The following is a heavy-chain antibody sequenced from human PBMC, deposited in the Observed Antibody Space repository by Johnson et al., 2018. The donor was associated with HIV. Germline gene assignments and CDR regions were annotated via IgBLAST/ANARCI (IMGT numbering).Heavy chain of an antibody. CDR2: IKQDGSEK. J-gene: IGHJ3*02. CDR3: ARGHWAFDI. V-gene: IGHV3-7*01. D-gene: IGHD1-1*01. Sequence: VQLVESGGGLVQPGGSLRLSCVASGFTVRSNSMSWVRQAPGKGLEWVANIKQDGSEKYYVDSVKGRFTISRDNAKNSLYLQMNSLRAEDTAVYYCARGHWAFDIWGQGTMVTVSS. CDR1: GFTVRSNS.